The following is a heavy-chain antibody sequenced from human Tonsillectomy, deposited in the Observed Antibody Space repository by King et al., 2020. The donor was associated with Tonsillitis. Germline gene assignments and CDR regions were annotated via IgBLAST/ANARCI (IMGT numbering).Heavy chain of an antibody. J-gene: IGHJ4*02. CDR1: GYTFTGYY. CDR3: ARDSELWFGENDY. D-gene: IGHD3-10*01. Sequence: QLVQSGGEVKKPGASVKVSCKASGYTFTGYYIPWVRQAPGQGLEWVGWINPNSGVTNYAQKCQGRVTMTRDTSISTAYMELSSLRSDDTAVYYCARDSELWFGENDYWGQGTLVTVSS. V-gene: IGHV1-2*02. CDR2: INPNSGVT.